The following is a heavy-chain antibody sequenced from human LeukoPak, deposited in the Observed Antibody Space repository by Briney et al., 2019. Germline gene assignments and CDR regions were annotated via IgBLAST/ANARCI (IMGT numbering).Heavy chain of an antibody. CDR1: GFTFSSFW. CDR2: INTDGSST. J-gene: IGHJ6*02. V-gene: IGHV3-74*01. CDR3: ATQQRYGLDV. Sequence: GGSLRLSCAASGFTFSSFWLHWVRQAPGKGLVWVSRINTDGSSTNYADSVKGRFTISRDNAKNTLYLQMNSLRAEDTAVYYCATQQRYGLDVWGQGTTVTVS. D-gene: IGHD6-13*01.